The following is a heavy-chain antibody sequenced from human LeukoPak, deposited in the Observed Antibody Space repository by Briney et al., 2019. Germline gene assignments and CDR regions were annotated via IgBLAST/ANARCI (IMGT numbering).Heavy chain of an antibody. Sequence: RASETLSLTCAVYGGSFSGYYWSWIRQPPGKGLEWIGEINHSGSTNYNPSLKSRVTISVDTSKNQFSLKLSSVTAADTAVYYCARGPKSINWFDPWGQGTLVTVSS. J-gene: IGHJ5*02. D-gene: IGHD3-9*01. CDR2: INHSGST. CDR3: ARGPKSINWFDP. CDR1: GGSFSGYY. V-gene: IGHV4-34*01.